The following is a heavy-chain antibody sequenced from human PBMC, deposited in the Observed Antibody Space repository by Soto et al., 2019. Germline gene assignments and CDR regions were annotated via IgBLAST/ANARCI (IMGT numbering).Heavy chain of an antibody. J-gene: IGHJ4*02. D-gene: IGHD3-22*01. V-gene: IGHV3-30*18. CDR1: GFTFSSYG. CDR3: AKDGGYDSSGYPDY. Sequence: PGGSLRLSCAASGFTFSSYGMHWVRQAPGKGLEWVAVIPYDGSNKYYADSVKGRFTISGDNSKNTLYLQMNSLRAEDPAVYYCAKDGGYDSSGYPDYWGQGTLVTVSS. CDR2: IPYDGSNK.